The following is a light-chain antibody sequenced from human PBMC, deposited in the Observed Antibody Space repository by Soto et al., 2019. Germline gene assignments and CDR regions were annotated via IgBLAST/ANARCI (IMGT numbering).Light chain of an antibody. J-gene: IGKJ4*01. CDR3: QQSHSAPLT. V-gene: IGKV1-39*01. CDR1: QNIGTH. Sequence: DVQMTQSPSSLSASVGDRVTISCRSSQNIGTHLYWYQHKPGRAPKLLIYAASTLQSEVPSRFSGSGSGTDFTLAISGLQPEDSATYSCQQSHSAPLTFGGGTKVEIK. CDR2: AAS.